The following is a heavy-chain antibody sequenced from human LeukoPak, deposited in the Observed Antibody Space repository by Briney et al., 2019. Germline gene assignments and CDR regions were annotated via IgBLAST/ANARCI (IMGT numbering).Heavy chain of an antibody. CDR3: TCEGQWLVPLT. CDR2: INPNSGGT. D-gene: IGHD6-19*01. V-gene: IGHV1-2*06. Sequence: GASVKVSCKASGYTFTGYYMHWVRQAPGQGLEWMGRINPNSGGTNYAQKFQGRVTMTRDTSISTAYRDLSRLRSDDTAVYYCTCEGQWLVPLTWGQGTLVTVSS. J-gene: IGHJ5*02. CDR1: GYTFTGYY.